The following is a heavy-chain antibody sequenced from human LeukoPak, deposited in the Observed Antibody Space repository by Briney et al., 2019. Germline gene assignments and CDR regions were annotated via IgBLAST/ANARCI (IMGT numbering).Heavy chain of an antibody. CDR3: AKDYSGSYYYYGMDV. D-gene: IGHD1-26*01. CDR2: ISYDGSNK. CDR1: GFTFSSYG. Sequence: GRSLRLSCAASGFTFSSYGMHWVRQAPGKGLEWVAVISYDGSNKYYVDSVKGRFTISRDNSKNTLYLQMNSLRAEDTAVYYCAKDYSGSYYYYGMDVWGQGTTVTVSS. V-gene: IGHV3-30*18. J-gene: IGHJ6*02.